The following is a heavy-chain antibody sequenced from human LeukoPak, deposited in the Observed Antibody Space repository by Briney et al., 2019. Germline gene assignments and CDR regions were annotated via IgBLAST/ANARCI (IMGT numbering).Heavy chain of an antibody. CDR3: ASSEDVVVVAATYFQH. CDR1: GFTFSSYA. J-gene: IGHJ1*01. Sequence: GGSLRLSCAASGFTFSSYAMSWVRQAPGKGLEWVANIKQDGSEKYYVDSVKGRFTISRDNAKNSLYLQMNSLRAEDTAVYYCASSEDVVVVAATYFQHWGQGTLVTVSS. D-gene: IGHD2-15*01. V-gene: IGHV3-7*01. CDR2: IKQDGSEK.